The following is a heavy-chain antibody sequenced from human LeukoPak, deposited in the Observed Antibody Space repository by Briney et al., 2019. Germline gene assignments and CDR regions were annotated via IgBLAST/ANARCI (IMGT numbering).Heavy chain of an antibody. CDR3: ARHEFGSSSAAFDS. V-gene: IGHV4-34*01. CDR2: INHSGYT. Sequence: PSETLSLTCAVHGGSFSGYLWSWIRQPPGKGLEYIGEINHSGYTTYNPSLKSRVTISVDTSKNKFSLNMISVTAADTAVYYCARHEFGSSSAAFDSWGQGTMVIVSS. D-gene: IGHD6-6*01. J-gene: IGHJ3*01. CDR1: GGSFSGYL.